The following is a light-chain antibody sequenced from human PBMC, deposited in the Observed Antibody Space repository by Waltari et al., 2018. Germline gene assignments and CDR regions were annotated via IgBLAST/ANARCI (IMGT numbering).Light chain of an antibody. V-gene: IGLV1-47*01. J-gene: IGLJ2*01. CDR1: TSNIGTNY. Sequence: QSVLTQPPAASGTPGQSVTISCAGSTSNIGTNYVNWYQKFPGAAPQLLINRINRPPSGVPDRFAGSKSGTSASLVISELRSENEADYFCAGWADNLSVVFGGGTKLTVL. CDR2: RIN. CDR3: AGWADNLSVV.